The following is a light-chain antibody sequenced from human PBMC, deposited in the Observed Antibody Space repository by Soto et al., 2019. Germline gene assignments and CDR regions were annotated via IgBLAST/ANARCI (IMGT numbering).Light chain of an antibody. J-gene: IGKJ1*01. CDR1: QFVSTR. CDR2: DAY. CDR3: QEYFQWPPGM. V-gene: IGKV3-15*01. Sequence: EIVVTQSPATLSASPGERVTLTCRASQFVSTRLAWYQQRPGQVPRLPIYDAYTRALGISARFSGSGSGTEFTLTISSLQSEDFALYYCQEYFQWPPGMFGPGTKVGIK.